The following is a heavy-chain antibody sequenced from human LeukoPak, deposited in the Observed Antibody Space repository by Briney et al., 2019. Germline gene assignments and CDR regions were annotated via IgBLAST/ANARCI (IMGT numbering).Heavy chain of an antibody. CDR2: INPNSGGT. V-gene: IGHV1-2*02. D-gene: IGHD3-3*01. Sequence: ASVKVSCKASGYTFTGYYMHWVRQAPGQGLEWMGWINPNSGGTNYAQKFQGRVTMTRDTSISTAYMELSRLRSDDTAVYYCALTYYDFWSGYRTALDYWGQGTLVTVSS. CDR1: GYTFTGYY. J-gene: IGHJ4*02. CDR3: ALTYYDFWSGYRTALDY.